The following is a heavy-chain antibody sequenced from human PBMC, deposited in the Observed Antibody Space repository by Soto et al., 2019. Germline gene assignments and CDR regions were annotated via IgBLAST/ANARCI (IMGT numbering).Heavy chain of an antibody. D-gene: IGHD3-16*01. CDR2: IYHTGST. J-gene: IGHJ5*02. V-gene: IGHV4-4*02. Sequence: QVQLHESGPGLVKPSGTLSLTCDVSGGSLNSNNWWNWVRQPPGKGLEWIGEIYHTGSTNYNPSLKSRVTMSVAKSKNQFSLMLSSVTAADTAEYFCARRGEYYVFLDPWGQGTLVTVST. CDR3: ARRGEYYVFLDP. CDR1: GGSLNSNNW.